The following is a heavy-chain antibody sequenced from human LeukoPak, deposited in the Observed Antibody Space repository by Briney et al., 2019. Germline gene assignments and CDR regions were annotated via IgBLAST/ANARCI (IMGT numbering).Heavy chain of an antibody. V-gene: IGHV1-69*05. CDR3: ARAPIVVVPAAPPYYYYYYMDV. CDR2: IIPIFGTA. Sequence: SVKVSCKASGGTFSSYAISWVRQAPGQGLEWMGGIIPIFGTANYAQKFQGRVTITTDESTSTAYMELSSLRSEDTAVYYCARAPIVVVPAAPPYYYYYYMDVWGKGTTVTVSS. CDR1: GGTFSSYA. D-gene: IGHD2-2*01. J-gene: IGHJ6*03.